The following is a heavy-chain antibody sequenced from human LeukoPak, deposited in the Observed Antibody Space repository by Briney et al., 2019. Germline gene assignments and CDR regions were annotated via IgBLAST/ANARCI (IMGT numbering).Heavy chain of an antibody. V-gene: IGHV4-39*01. J-gene: IGHJ3*02. CDR1: GGSISSSSYY. CDR3: ARPMVRGVMIGGDAFDI. CDR2: IYYSGST. Sequence: SETLSLTCTVSGGSISSSSYYWGWIRQPPGKGLEWIGSIYYSGSTYYNPSLKSRVTISVDTSKNQFSLKLSSVTAADTAVYYCARPMVRGVMIGGDAFDIWGQGTMVTASS. D-gene: IGHD3-10*01.